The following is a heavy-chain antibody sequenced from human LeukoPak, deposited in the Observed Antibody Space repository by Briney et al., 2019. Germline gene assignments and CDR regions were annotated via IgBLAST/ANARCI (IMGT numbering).Heavy chain of an antibody. CDR1: GFTFSSHT. Sequence: GGSLRLSCAASGFTFSSHTMSWVRQVPGKGLEWVAVISYDGSNKYYADSVKGRFTISRDNSKNTLYLQMNSLRAEDTAVYYCARSCSGGSCYFYYFDYWGQGTLVTVSS. D-gene: IGHD2-15*01. J-gene: IGHJ4*02. CDR3: ARSCSGGSCYFYYFDY. CDR2: ISYDGSNK. V-gene: IGHV3-30-3*01.